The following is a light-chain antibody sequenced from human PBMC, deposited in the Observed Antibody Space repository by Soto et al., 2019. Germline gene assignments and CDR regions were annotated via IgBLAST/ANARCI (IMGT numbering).Light chain of an antibody. CDR1: QSVSSY. CDR3: HQRSNWPPIT. V-gene: IGKV3-11*01. Sequence: EIVLTQSPATLSLSPGERATLSCRASQSVSSYLAWYQQKPGQAPRLLIYDASNRATGIPARFSGSGSGTEFTLTISSLETEDFAVYYCHQRSNWPPITFGQGTRLEIK. J-gene: IGKJ5*01. CDR2: DAS.